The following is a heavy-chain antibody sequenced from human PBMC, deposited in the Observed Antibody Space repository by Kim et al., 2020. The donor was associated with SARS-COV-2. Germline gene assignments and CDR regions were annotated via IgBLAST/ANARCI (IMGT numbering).Heavy chain of an antibody. Sequence: GGSLRLSCAASGFTVSSNYMSWVRQAPGKGLEWVSVIYSGGSTYYADSVKGRFTISRDNSKNTLYLQMNSLRAEDTAVYYCAREDYDSSGYASGFDYWGQGTLVTVSS. V-gene: IGHV3-53*01. CDR2: IYSGGST. D-gene: IGHD3-22*01. CDR3: AREDYDSSGYASGFDY. J-gene: IGHJ4*02. CDR1: GFTVSSNY.